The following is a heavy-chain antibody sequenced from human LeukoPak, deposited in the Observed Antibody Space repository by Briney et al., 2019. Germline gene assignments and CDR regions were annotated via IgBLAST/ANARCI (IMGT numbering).Heavy chain of an antibody. Sequence: SVKVSCKASGGTFSKYALSWVRRAPGQGLEWMGAIIPFLDTSNYPPKFQDRVTITTDESTSTAYMDLSSLRSDDTAVYYCARAQAGNYDWPLDLWGQGTLVTVSS. D-gene: IGHD5-12*01. CDR1: GGTFSKYA. CDR2: IIPFLDTS. J-gene: IGHJ5*02. V-gene: IGHV1-69*05. CDR3: ARAQAGNYDWPLDL.